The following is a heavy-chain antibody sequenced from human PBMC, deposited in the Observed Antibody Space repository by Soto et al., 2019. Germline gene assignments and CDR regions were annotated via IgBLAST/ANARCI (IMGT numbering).Heavy chain of an antibody. Sequence: PSETLSLTCSVSGGSISSYCYYWSWIRQHPGMGLEWIGYIYYSGSTYYNPSLKSRLTISIDTSKNHFSLKLRSVTAADTAVYFCARVRVNYDSSGPNDYWGQGTLVTVSS. D-gene: IGHD3-22*01. V-gene: IGHV4-31*03. CDR2: IYYSGST. CDR3: ARVRVNYDSSGPNDY. J-gene: IGHJ4*02. CDR1: GGSISSYCYY.